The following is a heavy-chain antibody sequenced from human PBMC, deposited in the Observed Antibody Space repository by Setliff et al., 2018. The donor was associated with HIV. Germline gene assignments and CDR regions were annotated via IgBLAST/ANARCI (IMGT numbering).Heavy chain of an antibody. D-gene: IGHD3-22*01. CDR2: IYYSGNT. J-gene: IGHJ5*02. CDR1: GGSITGYY. V-gene: IGHV4-59*08. CDR3: ARHSGSGYYLIDP. Sequence: PSETLSLTCTVSGGSITGYYWSWIRQPPGKGLEWIGWIYYSGNTRYNPSLKSRVTMSADTSKNRFSLKLDSATAADTAVYYCARHSGSGYYLIDPWGQGTLVTVSS.